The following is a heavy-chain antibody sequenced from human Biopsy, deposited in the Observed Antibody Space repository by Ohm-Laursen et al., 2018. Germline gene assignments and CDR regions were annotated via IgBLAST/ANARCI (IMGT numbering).Heavy chain of an antibody. CDR2: IYGDDNK. D-gene: IGHD1-26*01. V-gene: IGHV2-5*02. CDR1: GFSPTNSGLS. CDR3: AHRQKWTFDF. Sequence: PQTITLTSRFSGFSPTNSGLSVGWIRQSPGRALEWLGLIYGDDNKRYSPSLKSRLLITKDTSKNQVIPTLTNVDPVDTGTYYCAHRQKWTFDFWGQGTLVTVSS. J-gene: IGHJ4*02.